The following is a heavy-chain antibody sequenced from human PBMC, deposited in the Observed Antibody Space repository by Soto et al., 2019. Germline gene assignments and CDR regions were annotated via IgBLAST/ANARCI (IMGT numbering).Heavy chain of an antibody. J-gene: IGHJ6*02. Sequence: SVKVSCKASGFTFTSSAVQWVRQARGQRLEWIGWIVVGSGNTNYAQKFQERVTITRYMSTSTAYMELSSLRSEDTAVYYCAAPDSIAAAADYYYYGMDVWGQGTTVTVSS. CDR2: IVVGSGNT. CDR1: GFTFTSSA. CDR3: AAPDSIAAAADYYYYGMDV. V-gene: IGHV1-58*01. D-gene: IGHD6-13*01.